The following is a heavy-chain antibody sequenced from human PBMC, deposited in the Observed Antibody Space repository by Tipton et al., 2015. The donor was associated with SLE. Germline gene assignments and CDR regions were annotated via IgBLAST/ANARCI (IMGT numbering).Heavy chain of an antibody. CDR2: ISSSSSYI. V-gene: IGHV3-21*01. CDR1: GFTFSSYS. CDR3: ASSGSYSRNYYGMDV. J-gene: IGHJ6*02. D-gene: IGHD1-26*01. Sequence: SLRLSCAASGFTFSSYSMNWVRQAPGKGLEWVSSISSSSSYIYYADSVKGRFTISRDNAKNSLYLQMNSLRAEDTAVYYCASSGSYSRNYYGMDVWGQGTTVTVSS.